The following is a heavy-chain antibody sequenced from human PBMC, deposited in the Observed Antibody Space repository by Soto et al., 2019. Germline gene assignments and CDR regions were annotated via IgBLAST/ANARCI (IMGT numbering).Heavy chain of an antibody. V-gene: IGHV4-59*01. CDR3: ASWTEDSLFDY. CDR2: IYYSGST. Sequence: SETLSLTCTVSGGSISSYYWSWIRQPPGKGLEWIGYIYYSGSTNYNPSLKSRVTISVDTSKNQFSLKLSSVTAADTAVYYCASWTEDSLFDYWGQGTLVTVSS. CDR1: GGSISSYY. D-gene: IGHD6-6*01. J-gene: IGHJ4*02.